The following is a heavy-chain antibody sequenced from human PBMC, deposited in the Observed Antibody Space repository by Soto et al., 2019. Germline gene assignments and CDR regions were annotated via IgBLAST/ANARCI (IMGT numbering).Heavy chain of an antibody. Sequence: GGSLRLSCTTSGFSFSKYSMNWVRQAPGKGLEWLSFISSTSATIYTADSVKGRFTVSRDNAKNSLHLQMNSLRAEDTAVYYCARIARLDDSWFHREVVYYFDYWGLGTLVTVSS. CDR3: ARIARLDDSWFHREVVYYFDY. J-gene: IGHJ4*02. V-gene: IGHV3-48*01. CDR2: ISSTSATI. CDR1: GFSFSKYS. D-gene: IGHD3-3*01.